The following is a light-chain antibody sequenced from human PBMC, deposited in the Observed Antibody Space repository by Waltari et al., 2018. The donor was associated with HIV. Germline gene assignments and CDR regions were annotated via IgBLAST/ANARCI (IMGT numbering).Light chain of an antibody. V-gene: IGLV2-14*03. Sequence: QSALTQPASVSGSPGQSITISCPGTSRDVCAYSFLSWYQQYPGEAPKVMIYEDSHRPSGVSDRFSGSKSGNTASLTISGLQAEDEADYYCSSYTTSNSYVFGTGTKVTVL. J-gene: IGLJ1*01. CDR3: SSYTTSNSYV. CDR2: EDS. CDR1: SRDVCAYSF.